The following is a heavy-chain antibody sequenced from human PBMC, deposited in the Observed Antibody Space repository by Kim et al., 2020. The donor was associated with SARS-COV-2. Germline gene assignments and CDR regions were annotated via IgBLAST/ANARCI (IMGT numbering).Heavy chain of an antibody. CDR3: AKPHYSSGWLVGWRDY. J-gene: IGHJ4*02. V-gene: IGHV3-23*01. Sequence: GGSLRLSCAASGFTFSSYAMSWVRQAPGKGLEWVSSISGSGGSTYYADSVKGRFTISRDNSKNTLYLQMNSLRAEDTAVYYCAKPHYSSGWLVGWRDYWGQGTLVTVSS. CDR2: ISGSGGST. CDR1: GFTFSSYA. D-gene: IGHD6-19*01.